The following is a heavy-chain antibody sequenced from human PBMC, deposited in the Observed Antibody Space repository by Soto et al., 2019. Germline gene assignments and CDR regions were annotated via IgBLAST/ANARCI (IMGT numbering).Heavy chain of an antibody. D-gene: IGHD2-21*01. Sequence: QVQLVVSGGGLVKPGGSLRLSCASSGFTFSDNYKSWIRRSPGKGLEFLSYISPRTTYKNYADSVKGRFTISRDNAKNSLNLQLNSLRAEDTAIYYCSRGDGGGLFDLWGQGTFVTVSS. CDR1: GFTFSDNY. CDR3: SRGDGGGLFDL. CDR2: ISPRTTYK. V-gene: IGHV3-11*06. J-gene: IGHJ4*02.